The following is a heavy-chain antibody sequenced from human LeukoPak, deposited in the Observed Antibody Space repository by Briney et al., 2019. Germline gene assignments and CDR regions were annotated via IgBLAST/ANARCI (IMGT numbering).Heavy chain of an antibody. V-gene: IGHV3-11*01. J-gene: IGHJ6*02. CDR3: ARDYTSYGMDV. Sequence: GGSPRLSCAASGFTFSDYYMSWIRQAPGKGLEWVSYISSSGSSIYYADSVKGRFTISRDNAENSLYLQMNSLRAEDTAVYYCARDYTSYGMDVWGQGTTVTVSS. CDR2: ISSSGSSI. D-gene: IGHD3-16*01. CDR1: GFTFSDYY.